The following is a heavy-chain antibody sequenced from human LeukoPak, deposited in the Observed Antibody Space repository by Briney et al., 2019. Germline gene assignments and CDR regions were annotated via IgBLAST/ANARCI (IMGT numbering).Heavy chain of an antibody. V-gene: IGHV3-23*01. CDR2: ISGSGGST. J-gene: IGHJ4*02. CDR3: AKDMGREMATDY. CDR1: GFTFSSYG. Sequence: PGGTLRLSCAASGFTFSSYGMSWVRQAPGKGLEWVSAISGSGGSTYYADSVKGRFTISRDNSKNTLYLQMNSLRAEDTAVYYCAKDMGREMATDYWGQGTLVTVSS. D-gene: IGHD5-24*01.